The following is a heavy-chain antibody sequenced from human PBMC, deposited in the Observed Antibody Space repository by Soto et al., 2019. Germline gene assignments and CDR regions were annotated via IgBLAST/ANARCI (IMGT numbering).Heavy chain of an antibody. D-gene: IGHD1-26*01. CDR3: ARGRRVGGAATHDY. CDR2: IYYSGST. V-gene: IGHV4-59*01. J-gene: IGHJ4*02. CDR1: GGSISSYY. Sequence: KPSETLSLTCTVSGGSISSYYWSWIRQPPGKGLEWIGYIYYSGSTNYNPSLKSRVTISVDTSKNQFSLKLSSVTAADTAVYYCARGRRVGGAATHDYWGQGTQVPVSS.